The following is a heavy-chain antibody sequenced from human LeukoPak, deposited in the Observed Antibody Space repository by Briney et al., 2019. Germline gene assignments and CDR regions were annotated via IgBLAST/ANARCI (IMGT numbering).Heavy chain of an antibody. D-gene: IGHD2-15*01. CDR3: ARAVAATPFYGMDV. CDR1: GGXFSSYA. CDR2: IIPILGIA. Sequence: GASVKVSCKASGGXFSSYAISWVRQAPGQGLEWMVRIIPILGIANYAQKFQGRVTITADRSTSTAYMELSSLRSEDTAVYYCARAVAATPFYGMDVWGQGTTVTVSS. J-gene: IGHJ6*02. V-gene: IGHV1-69*04.